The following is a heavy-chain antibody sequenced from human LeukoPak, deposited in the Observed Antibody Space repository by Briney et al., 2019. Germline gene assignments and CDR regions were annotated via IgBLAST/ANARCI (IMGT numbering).Heavy chain of an antibody. Sequence: GASVKVSCKASGYTFTGYYMHWVRQAPGQGLEWMGWINPNSGGTNYAQKFQGRVTMTRDASISTAYMELSRLRSDDTAVYYCARGVNYYGSGSYPFDYWGQGTLVTVSS. D-gene: IGHD3-10*01. CDR1: GYTFTGYY. CDR2: INPNSGGT. V-gene: IGHV1-2*02. J-gene: IGHJ4*02. CDR3: ARGVNYYGSGSYPFDY.